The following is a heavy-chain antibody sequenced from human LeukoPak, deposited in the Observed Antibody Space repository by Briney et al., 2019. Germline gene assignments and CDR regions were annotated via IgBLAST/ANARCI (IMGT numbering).Heavy chain of an antibody. J-gene: IGHJ4*02. V-gene: IGHV3-11*01. CDR3: ASEGKPRR. Sequence: GGSLRLSCAASGIPFSDYYMTWIRQAPGKGLECVLFISSSSSTIYYADSVRGRFTVSRDNAKNSLYLQMNSLRAEDTAVYYCASEGKPRRWGPGTLVTVSS. CDR2: ISSSSSTI. CDR1: GIPFSDYY.